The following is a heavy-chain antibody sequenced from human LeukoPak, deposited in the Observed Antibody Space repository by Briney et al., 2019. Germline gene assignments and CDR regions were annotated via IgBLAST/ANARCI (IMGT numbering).Heavy chain of an antibody. CDR3: ARGGAARLHFQN. CDR1: GGSISTYY. CDR2: IYHSGST. D-gene: IGHD6-6*01. V-gene: IGHV4-59*01. J-gene: IGHJ1*01. Sequence: SETLSLTCTVSGGSISTYYWNWIRQPPGKGLEWIGYIYHSGSTNYNPSLQSRVTISVDASKNQFSLNLNSVTAADTAVYYCARGGAARLHFQNWGQGTLVTVSS.